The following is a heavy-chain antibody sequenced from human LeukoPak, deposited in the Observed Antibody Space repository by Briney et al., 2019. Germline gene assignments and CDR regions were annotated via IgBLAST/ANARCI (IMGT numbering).Heavy chain of an antibody. Sequence: SETLSLTCTVSGGSISSYYWSWIRQPPGKGLEWIEDIYYSESTNYNPSLKRRVTISLGTSKNLYSLRQTSVTAGDTALYYCGRRRTTGLAGYMDVWGLGTTVPVSS. V-gene: IGHV4-59*08. CDR1: GGSISSYY. CDR2: IYYSEST. J-gene: IGHJ6*03. D-gene: IGHD2-2*01. CDR3: GRRRTTGLAGYMDV.